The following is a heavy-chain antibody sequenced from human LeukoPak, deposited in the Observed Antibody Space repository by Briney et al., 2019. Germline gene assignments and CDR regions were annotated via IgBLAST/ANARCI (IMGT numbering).Heavy chain of an antibody. J-gene: IGHJ4*02. CDR1: GFTFSRYA. V-gene: IGHV3-30-3*01. CDR2: ISYDGSNK. Sequence: PGGSLRLSCAASGFTFSRYAMHWVRHAPGKGMEWVPVISYDGSNKYYADSVTGRFTISRDNSKNTLYLQMNSLRADDTAVYYCAMSALIVGASYYFDYWGQGTLVTVSS. D-gene: IGHD1-26*01. CDR3: AMSALIVGASYYFDY.